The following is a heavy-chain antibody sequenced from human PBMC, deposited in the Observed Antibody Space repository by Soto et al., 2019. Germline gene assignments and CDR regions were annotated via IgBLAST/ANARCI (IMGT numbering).Heavy chain of an antibody. V-gene: IGHV4-31*03. CDR3: ARVGSSSWYGGANWFDP. Sequence: QVQLQESGPGLVKPSQTLSLTCTVSGGSISSGGYYWSWIRQHPGKGLEWIGYIYYSGSTYYNPSLKSRVTISVDTSKNQFSLKLSPVTAADTAVYYCARVGSSSWYGGANWFDPWGQGTLVTVSS. CDR1: GGSISSGGYY. J-gene: IGHJ5*02. D-gene: IGHD6-13*01. CDR2: IYYSGST.